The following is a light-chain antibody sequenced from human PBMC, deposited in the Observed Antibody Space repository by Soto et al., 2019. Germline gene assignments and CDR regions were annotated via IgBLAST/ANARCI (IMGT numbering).Light chain of an antibody. CDR3: QQSYRTPHT. J-gene: IGKJ2*01. CDR1: QGIRNY. CDR2: AAS. V-gene: IGKV1-27*01. Sequence: DIQMTQSPSSLSASVGDRVTITCRASQGIRNYLAWYQQRPGKVPKLLIYAASTLQSGVPSRFSGSGSGTDFTLTISSLQPEDIATYYCQQSYRTPHTFGQGTKLETK.